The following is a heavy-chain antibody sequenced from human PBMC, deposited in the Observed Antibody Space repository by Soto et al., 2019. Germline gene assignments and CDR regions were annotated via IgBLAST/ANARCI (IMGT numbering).Heavy chain of an antibody. J-gene: IGHJ6*02. CDR2: IYYSGST. CDR1: GGSISSGDHY. D-gene: IGHD3-10*01. Sequence: SETLSLTCTVSGGSISSGDHYWSWIRQPPGKGLEWIGSIYYSGSTYYNPSLKSRVTISVDTSKNQFSLKLSSVTAADTAVYYCSRRYYGSGSYLYYYYGMDVWGQGTTVTVSS. V-gene: IGHV4-39*01. CDR3: SRRYYGSGSYLYYYYGMDV.